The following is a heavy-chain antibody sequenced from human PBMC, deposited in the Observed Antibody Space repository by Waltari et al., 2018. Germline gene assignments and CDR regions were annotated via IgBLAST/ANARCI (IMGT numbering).Heavy chain of an antibody. J-gene: IGHJ4*02. CDR3: ARANPNGVTGYDLDY. Sequence: EVQLVESGGGLVQPGGSLRLSCAASGFTFSDHYMDWVRQAPGKGLEWVGRIRKKTDTYTTEYAASVKGRFTVSRDDSENSLYLQMNSLKTEDTAVYYYARANPNGVTGYDLDYWGQGTLVSVSS. V-gene: IGHV3-72*01. CDR1: GFTFSDHY. D-gene: IGHD5-12*01. CDR2: IRKKTDTYTT.